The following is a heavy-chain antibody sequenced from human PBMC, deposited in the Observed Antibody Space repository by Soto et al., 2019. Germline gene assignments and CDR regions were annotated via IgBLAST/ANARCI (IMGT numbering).Heavy chain of an antibody. Sequence: QVQLVQSGAEVKKPGSSVKVSCKASEGTFSSYAISWVRQAPGQGLEWMGGIIPIFGTANYAQKFQGRVTITADESTSTAYMELSSLRSEDTAVYYCARQRYSGSYDYYYYGMDVWGQWTTVTVSS. CDR2: IIPIFGTA. D-gene: IGHD1-26*01. J-gene: IGHJ6*02. CDR3: ARQRYSGSYDYYYYGMDV. V-gene: IGHV1-69*01. CDR1: EGTFSSYA.